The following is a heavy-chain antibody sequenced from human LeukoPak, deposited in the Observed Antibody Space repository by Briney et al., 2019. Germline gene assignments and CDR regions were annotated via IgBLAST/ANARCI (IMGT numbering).Heavy chain of an antibody. J-gene: IGHJ1*01. CDR2: IYTSGST. V-gene: IGHV4-4*07. CDR3: ARESDGYNAEYFQH. Sequence: SETLSLTCTVSGGSISSYYWSWIRQPAGKGLEWIGRIYTSGSTNYNPSLKSRVTMSVDTSKNQFSLKLRSVTAADTAVYYCARESDGYNAEYFQHWGQGTLVTVSS. D-gene: IGHD5-24*01. CDR1: GGSISSYY.